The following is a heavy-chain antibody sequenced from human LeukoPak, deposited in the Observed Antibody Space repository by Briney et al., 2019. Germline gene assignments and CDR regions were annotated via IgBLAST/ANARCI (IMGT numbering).Heavy chain of an antibody. CDR3: ATYCSGGSCYYSDAFDF. CDR1: GFTFSNYW. J-gene: IGHJ3*01. D-gene: IGHD2-15*01. CDR2: IKQDGSDK. V-gene: IGHV3-7*01. Sequence: PGGSLRLSCAASGFTFSNYWMSWARQAPGKGLEWVANIKQDGSDKYYVDSVKGRFTISRDNAKNSLFLQMNSLRAEDTAVYYCATYCSGGSCYYSDAFDFWGQGTMVTVSS.